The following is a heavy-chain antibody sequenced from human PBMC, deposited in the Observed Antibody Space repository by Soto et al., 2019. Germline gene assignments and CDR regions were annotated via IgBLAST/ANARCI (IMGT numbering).Heavy chain of an antibody. Sequence: GGSLRLSCAASGFTFSSYAMHWVRQAPGTGLEWVAVISYDGSNKYYADSVKGRFTISRDNSKNTLYLQMNSLRTEDTAVYYCARVLGGMATVPFDYWGQGAPVTVSS. CDR1: GFTFSSYA. J-gene: IGHJ4*02. V-gene: IGHV3-30-3*01. D-gene: IGHD4-4*01. CDR2: ISYDGSNK. CDR3: ARVLGGMATVPFDY.